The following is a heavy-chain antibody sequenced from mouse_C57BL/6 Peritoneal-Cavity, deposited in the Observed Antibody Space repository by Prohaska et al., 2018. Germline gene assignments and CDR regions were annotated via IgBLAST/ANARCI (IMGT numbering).Heavy chain of an antibody. J-gene: IGHJ2*01. Sequence: MSCKASGYTFTSSTIHCVQQRPGHGLEWIGYINPSSGYTKYNKKVKDNATLTADKASSTAYMQLSSLTSEDSAVEYCARSDITTVVADYWGQGTTLTVSS. CDR2: INPSSGYT. CDR3: ARSDITTVVADY. CDR1: GYTFTSST. V-gene: IGHV1-4*01. D-gene: IGHD1-1*01.